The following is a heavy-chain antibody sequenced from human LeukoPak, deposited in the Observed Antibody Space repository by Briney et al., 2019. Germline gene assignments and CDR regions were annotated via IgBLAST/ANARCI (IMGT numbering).Heavy chain of an antibody. CDR2: IKQDGSEK. V-gene: IGHV3-7*01. D-gene: IGHD3-10*01. CDR1: GFTFSYSW. Sequence: GGSLRLSCAAPGFTFSYSWRSWVRQAPGKGLEWVADIKQDGSEKYYVDSVKGRITISRDNAKNSLFLQMNSLRAEDTAVYYCAREYGSGRRYYYYMDVWGKGTSVTVSS. CDR3: AREYGSGRRYYYYMDV. J-gene: IGHJ6*03.